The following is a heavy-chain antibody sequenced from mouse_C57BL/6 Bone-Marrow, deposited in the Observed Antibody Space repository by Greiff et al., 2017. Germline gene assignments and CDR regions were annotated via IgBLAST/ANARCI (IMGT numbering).Heavy chain of an antibody. J-gene: IGHJ2*01. D-gene: IGHD1-1*01. CDR3: ARRGADYYRFDY. CDR2: LYPRSGNT. V-gene: IGHV1-81*01. Sequence: VKLMESGAELARPGASVKLSCKASGYTFTSYGISWVKQRTGQGLEWIGELYPRSGNTYYNEKFKGKATLTEDTSSSTAYMELRSLTSDDSAFYVSARRGADYYRFDYWGQGTTLTVSS. CDR1: GYTFTSYG.